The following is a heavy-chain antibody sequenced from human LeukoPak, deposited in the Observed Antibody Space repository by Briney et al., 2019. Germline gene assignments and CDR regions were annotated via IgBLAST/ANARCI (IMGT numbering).Heavy chain of an antibody. CDR2: IWYDGSNK. Sequence: GGSLRLSCAASGFTFSSYGMHWVRQAPGKGLEWVAVIWYDGSNKYYADSVKGRFTISRDNSKNTLYLQMNSLRAEDTAVYYCARGAPYQMAFDIWGQGTMVTVSS. D-gene: IGHD2-2*01. V-gene: IGHV3-33*01. CDR1: GFTFSSYG. CDR3: ARGAPYQMAFDI. J-gene: IGHJ3*02.